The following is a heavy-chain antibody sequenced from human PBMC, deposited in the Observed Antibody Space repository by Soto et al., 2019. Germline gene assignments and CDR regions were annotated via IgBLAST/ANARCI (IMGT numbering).Heavy chain of an antibody. CDR1: GGSISSGGYY. D-gene: IGHD6-13*01. J-gene: IGHJ4*02. CDR3: ARALISRIAAAGETPFDY. Sequence: SETLSLTCTVSGGSISSGGYYWSWIRQHPGKGLEWIGYIYYSGSTYYNPSLKSRVTISVDTSKNQFSLKLSSVTAADTAVYYCARALISRIAAAGETPFDYWGQGTLVTVSS. V-gene: IGHV4-31*03. CDR2: IYYSGST.